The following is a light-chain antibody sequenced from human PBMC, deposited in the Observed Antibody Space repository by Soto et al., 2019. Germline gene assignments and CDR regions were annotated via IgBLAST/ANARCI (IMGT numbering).Light chain of an antibody. J-gene: IGKJ2*01. CDR3: QQYNNWPPYT. Sequence: EIVMTQSPATLSVSPRERATLSCRASQNVNSNLAWYQQKPGQAPRLLIYGASARATGIPARFSGSGSGTEFTLTISSLQSEDFAVYYCQQYNNWPPYTFGQGTKLEIK. CDR1: QNVNSN. V-gene: IGKV3-15*01. CDR2: GAS.